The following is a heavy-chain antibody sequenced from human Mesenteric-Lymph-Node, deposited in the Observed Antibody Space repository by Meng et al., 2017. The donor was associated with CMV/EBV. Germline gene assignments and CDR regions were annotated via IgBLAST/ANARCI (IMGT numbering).Heavy chain of an antibody. CDR3: ATPKGASYYGGPAY. V-gene: IGHV3-30*04. D-gene: IGHD1-26*01. Sequence: GESLKISCAASGFNFNGYAMHWVRQAPGKGLEWVAVISHDGREKYYVDSVKGRFTTFRDNSKNILYLHMNTLTVEDTSVYYCATPKGASYYGGPAYWGQGTLVTVSS. CDR1: GFNFNGYA. CDR2: ISHDGREK. J-gene: IGHJ4*02.